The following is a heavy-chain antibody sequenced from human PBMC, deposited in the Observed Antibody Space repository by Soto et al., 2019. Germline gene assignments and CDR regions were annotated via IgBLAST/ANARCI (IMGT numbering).Heavy chain of an antibody. J-gene: IGHJ4*02. CDR2: ISSSSSFR. D-gene: IGHD2-21*01. CDR1: GFTFTNHN. V-gene: IGHV3-21*02. Sequence: EVQLVESGGGLVKPGGCLRLSCAASGFTFTNHNMNWVRQAPGKGLVWVSSISSSSSFRNYAVSVKGRFSISRDNDKNLVYLQMDSLRAEDTAVYYCARDPPLSVFFVVATDDFWGQGTLVTVSS. CDR3: ARDPPLSVFFVVATDDF.